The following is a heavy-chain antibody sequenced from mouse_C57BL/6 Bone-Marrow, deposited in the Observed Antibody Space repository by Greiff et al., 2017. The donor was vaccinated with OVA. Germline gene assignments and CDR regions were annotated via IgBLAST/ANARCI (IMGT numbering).Heavy chain of an antibody. D-gene: IGHD2-9*01. CDR2: ISSGGDYI. CDR3: TRGEILLWLRRDYYAMDD. V-gene: IGHV5-9-1*02. J-gene: IGHJ4*01. CDR1: GFTFSSYA. Sequence: EVKLMESGEGLVKPGGSLKLSCAASGFTFSSYAMSWVRQTPEKRLEWVAYISSGGDYIYYADTVKGRFTISRDKARNTLYLQMSSLKSEDTAMYYCTRGEILLWLRRDYYAMDDWGQGTSVTVSS.